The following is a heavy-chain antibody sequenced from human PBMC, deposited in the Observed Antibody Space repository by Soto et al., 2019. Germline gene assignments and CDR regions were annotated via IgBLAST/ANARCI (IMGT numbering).Heavy chain of an antibody. V-gene: IGHV3-74*01. D-gene: IGHD2-2*01. CDR3: ATAVPFDY. J-gene: IGHJ4*02. CDR2: INSDGSST. Sequence: EVQLVESGGGLVQPGGSLRLSCAASGFTFSSYWMHWVRQAPGKGLVWVSRINSDGSSTFYADSVKGRFTISRDNAKTRMYLTMTSLRAEDTAVYYCATAVPFDYWGQGTLVTVSS. CDR1: GFTFSSYW.